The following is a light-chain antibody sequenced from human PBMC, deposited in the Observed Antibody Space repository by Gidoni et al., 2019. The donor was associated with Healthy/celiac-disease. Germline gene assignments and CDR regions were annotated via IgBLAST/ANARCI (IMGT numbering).Light chain of an antibody. J-gene: IGKJ4*01. Sequence: DIVMTQSPDSLAVSLGERATINCKSSKSVLYSSNNKNYLAWYQQKPGQPPKLLIYWASTRESGVPDRFSGSGSGTDFTLTISSLQAEDVAVYYCQQYYSTPLTFDGGTKVEIK. CDR1: KSVLYSSNNKNY. CDR2: WAS. CDR3: QQYYSTPLT. V-gene: IGKV4-1*01.